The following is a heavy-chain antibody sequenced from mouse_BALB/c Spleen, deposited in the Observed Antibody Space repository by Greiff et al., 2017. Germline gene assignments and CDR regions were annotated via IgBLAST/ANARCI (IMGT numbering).Heavy chain of an antibody. D-gene: IGHD6-1*01. J-gene: IGHJ4*01. CDR1: GFTFTSYY. Sequence: QVQLQQSGAELVQPGASLKLSCTASGFTFTSYYMYWVQQRPGQGLEWIGEINPSNGGTNFNEKFKSKATLTVDKANSTAYMQLSSLTSEDSAVYYCTSRRLCAMDYWGQGTSVTVSA. V-gene: IGHV1S81*02. CDR2: INPSNGGT. CDR3: TSRRLCAMDY.